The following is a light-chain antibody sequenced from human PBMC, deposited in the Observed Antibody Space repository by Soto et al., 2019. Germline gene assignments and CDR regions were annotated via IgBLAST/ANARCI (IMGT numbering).Light chain of an antibody. J-gene: IGKJ1*01. CDR2: DAS. CDR1: QSVGIK. Sequence: EKVMTQSPATLSVSPGERVTLSCRASQSVGIKLGWYQQKPGQAPRLLIYDASTRAAGIPARFSGSGSGTEFTLTISSLQSEDFVVYYCHQYNDWPMWTFGQGTKVDVK. CDR3: HQYNDWPMWT. V-gene: IGKV3-15*01.